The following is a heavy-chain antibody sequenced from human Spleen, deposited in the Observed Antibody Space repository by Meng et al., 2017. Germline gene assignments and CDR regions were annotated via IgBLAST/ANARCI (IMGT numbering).Heavy chain of an antibody. Sequence: GESLKISCQCSGYTFTSFWIGWVRRMPGKGLEYMGIIYPGDSDTRYSPSFQGQVTMSADKSISTAYLQWSSLKASDTAIYYCARQSGSLTLYGMDVWGQGTTVTVSS. J-gene: IGHJ6*02. CDR2: IYPGDSDT. D-gene: IGHD3-10*01. CDR3: ARQSGSLTLYGMDV. V-gene: IGHV5-51*01. CDR1: GYTFTSFW.